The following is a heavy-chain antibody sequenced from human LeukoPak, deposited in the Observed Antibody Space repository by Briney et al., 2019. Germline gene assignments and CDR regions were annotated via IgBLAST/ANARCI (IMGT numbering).Heavy chain of an antibody. J-gene: IGHJ3*02. V-gene: IGHV4-4*07. Sequence: SETLSLTCTVSGGSISSYYWSWIRQPAGKGLEWIGRIYTSGSTNYNPSLKSRVTISVDKSKNQFSLKLSSVTAADTAVYYCAREGYCTNGVCYTAFDTWGQGTMVTVSS. CDR1: GGSISSYY. CDR2: IYTSGST. CDR3: AREGYCTNGVCYTAFDT. D-gene: IGHD2-8*01.